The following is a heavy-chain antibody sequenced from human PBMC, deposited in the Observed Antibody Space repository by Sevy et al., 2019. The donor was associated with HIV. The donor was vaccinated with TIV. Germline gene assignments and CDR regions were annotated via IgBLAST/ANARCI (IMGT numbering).Heavy chain of an antibody. CDR1: GFTFDDYG. CDR2: IHWNGGST. J-gene: IGHJ4*02. Sequence: GGSLRLSCAASGFTFDDYGMSWVRHAPGKGLDWVSGIHWNGGSTGYADSVKGRFDISRDKAKNSLYLQMNSLRAEDTALYYCAREEGGSSPNDYWGQGTLVTVSS. V-gene: IGHV3-20*04. D-gene: IGHD3-16*01. CDR3: AREEGGSSPNDY.